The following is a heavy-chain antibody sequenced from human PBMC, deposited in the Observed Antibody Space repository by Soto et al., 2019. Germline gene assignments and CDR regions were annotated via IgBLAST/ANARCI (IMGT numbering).Heavy chain of an antibody. CDR1: GGSISSGGYS. CDR3: ARTQQLEAAFDI. V-gene: IGHV4-30-2*02. Sequence: SETLSLTCAVSGGSISSGGYSWSWIRQPPGKGLEWIGEIYHSGSTYYNPSLKSRVTISVDTSKNQFSLKLSSVTAADTAVYYCARTQQLEAAFDIWGQGTMVTVSS. D-gene: IGHD6-13*01. J-gene: IGHJ3*02. CDR2: IYHSGST.